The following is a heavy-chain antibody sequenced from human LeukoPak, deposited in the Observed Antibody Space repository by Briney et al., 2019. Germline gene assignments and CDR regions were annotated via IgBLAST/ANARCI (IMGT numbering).Heavy chain of an antibody. CDR2: TYYRSKWYN. J-gene: IGHJ4*02. Sequence: SQTLSLTCAISGDSVSSNTGGWDWIRQSPSRGLEWLGRTYYRSKWYNDYAVSVKSRITINPDTSKNQFSLQLNSLTPEDTAVYYCAEPRKRGLDYGGQGTLVPVSS. D-gene: IGHD3-10*01. V-gene: IGHV6-1*01. CDR3: AEPRKRGLDY. CDR1: GDSVSSNTGG.